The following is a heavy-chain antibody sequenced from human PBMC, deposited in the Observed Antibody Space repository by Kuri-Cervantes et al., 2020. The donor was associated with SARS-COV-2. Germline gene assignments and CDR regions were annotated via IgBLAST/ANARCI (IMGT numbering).Heavy chain of an antibody. J-gene: IGHJ5*02. CDR3: ARHSGSGWTGNWFDP. CDR2: IITAFGTA. V-gene: IGHV1-69*06. CDR1: GGTFSSYT. D-gene: IGHD6-19*01. Sequence: SVKVSCKASGGTFSSYTISWVRQAPGQGLEWMGGIITAFGTANYAQKFQDRVTLIADKSTSTACMELSSLRSEDTAVYYRARHSGSGWTGNWFDPWGQGTLVTVSS.